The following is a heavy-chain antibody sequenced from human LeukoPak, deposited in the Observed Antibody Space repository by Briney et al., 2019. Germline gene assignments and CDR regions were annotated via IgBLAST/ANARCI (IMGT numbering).Heavy chain of an antibody. V-gene: IGHV1-2*02. Sequence: GASVKVSCKASVYTVTGYYVHLVRQAPGQGLEWMGWINPNSGDTNYAQTFQGRVTMTRETSISTAYMELSRLRSDDTAVYYCARVGPEILTGYLYWGQGTLVTVSS. D-gene: IGHD3-9*01. CDR1: VYTVTGYY. CDR3: ARVGPEILTGYLY. J-gene: IGHJ4*02. CDR2: INPNSGDT.